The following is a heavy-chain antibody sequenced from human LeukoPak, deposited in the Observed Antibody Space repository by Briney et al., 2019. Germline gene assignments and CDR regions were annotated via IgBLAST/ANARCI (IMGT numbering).Heavy chain of an antibody. CDR1: RLTLSSYS. CDR3: ARGNWTLEGYYADFDY. CDR2: ISYDGSNK. Sequence: GESLTLSCAAYRLTLSSYSMHWDRQAHGEGLEWVAFISYDGSNKYYADSVKGRLTIWRDNSKNTMYLQMNSMRAEDTAVYYCARGNWTLEGYYADFDYWGQGTLVTVSS. V-gene: IGHV3-30-3*01. J-gene: IGHJ4*02. D-gene: IGHD3-22*01.